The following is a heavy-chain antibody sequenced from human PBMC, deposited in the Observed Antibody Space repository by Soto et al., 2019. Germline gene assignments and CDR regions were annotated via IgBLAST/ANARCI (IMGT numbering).Heavy chain of an antibody. Sequence: ASVKVSCKASGYTFTGYYMHWVRQAPGQGLEWMGWINPNSGGTNYAQKFQGWVTMTRDTSISTAYMELSRLRSDDTAVYYCARTGSRAAGGDAFDIWGQGTMVTVSS. CDR2: INPNSGGT. D-gene: IGHD6-13*01. V-gene: IGHV1-2*04. J-gene: IGHJ3*02. CDR3: ARTGSRAAGGDAFDI. CDR1: GYTFTGYY.